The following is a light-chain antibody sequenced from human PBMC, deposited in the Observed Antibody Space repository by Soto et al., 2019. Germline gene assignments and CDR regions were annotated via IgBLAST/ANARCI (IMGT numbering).Light chain of an antibody. V-gene: IGLV1-40*01. CDR1: SSNIGAGYD. CDR3: KSYDSSVSGTRV. CDR2: RNT. J-gene: IGLJ1*01. Sequence: QSVLTQPPSVSGAPGQRVTISCTGSSSNIGAGYDVHWYQQLPGTAPKLLIYRNTNRPSGVPDRFSGSRSGTTASLAITGLKGEDEADYYCKSYDSSVSGTRVFGTGTKLTVL.